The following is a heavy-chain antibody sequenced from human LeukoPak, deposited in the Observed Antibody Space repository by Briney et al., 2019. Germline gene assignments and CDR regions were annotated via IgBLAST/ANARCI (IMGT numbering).Heavy chain of an antibody. V-gene: IGHV3-23*01. J-gene: IGHJ4*02. CDR3: ARDLKWPDSH. D-gene: IGHD3-22*01. Sequence: GGSLRLSCAASGFTFSSYAMSWVRQAPGKGLEWVSAISGSGGSTYYADSVKGRLTISRDNAKNSLYLQMNSLRAEDTAVYYCARDLKWPDSHWGQGTLVTVSS. CDR1: GFTFSSYA. CDR2: ISGSGGST.